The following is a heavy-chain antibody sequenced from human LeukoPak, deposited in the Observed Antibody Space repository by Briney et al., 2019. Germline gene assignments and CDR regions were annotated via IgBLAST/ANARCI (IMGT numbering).Heavy chain of an antibody. Sequence: PGGSLRLSCAASGFTFDDYAMHWVRQAPGRGLEWVSGISWNSGSIGYADSVKGRFTISRDNAKNSLYLQMNSLRAEDTALYYCARAGSGYDLWGQGTLVTVSS. D-gene: IGHD5-12*01. J-gene: IGHJ4*02. CDR1: GFTFDDYA. CDR3: ARAGSGYDL. CDR2: ISWNSGSI. V-gene: IGHV3-9*01.